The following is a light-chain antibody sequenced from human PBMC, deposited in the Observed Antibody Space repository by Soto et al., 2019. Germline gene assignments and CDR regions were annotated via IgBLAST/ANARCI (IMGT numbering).Light chain of an antibody. J-gene: IGKJ1*01. CDR2: GAS. CDR3: QQYDSSPWT. V-gene: IGKV3-20*01. CDR1: QSVSNNY. Sequence: EIVLTQSPGTLSLSPGERATLSCRASQSVSNNYLAWYQQKPGQAPRLLMFGASSRATGIPDRFSGSGSGTDFTLTISRLEPEDFAVYYCQQYDSSPWTFGQGTKVDIK.